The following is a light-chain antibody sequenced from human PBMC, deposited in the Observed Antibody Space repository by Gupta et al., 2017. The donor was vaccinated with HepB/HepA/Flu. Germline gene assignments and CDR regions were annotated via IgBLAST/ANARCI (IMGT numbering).Light chain of an antibody. V-gene: IGKV3-15*01. J-gene: IGKJ1*01. CDR2: GAS. Sequence: DIVMTRSPATLSVAAGEIVAFSCRASQSVHTNLAWMQQRPGQAPRVLFYGASARATGVPARFIASGSRTEFTLTITSLQSEDVAVYECQQYNNWPWTFGQGTKVEI. CDR1: QSVHTN. CDR3: QQYNNWPWT.